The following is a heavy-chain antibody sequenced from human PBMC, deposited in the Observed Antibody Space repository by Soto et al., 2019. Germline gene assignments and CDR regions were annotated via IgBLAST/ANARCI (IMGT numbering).Heavy chain of an antibody. CDR3: ARTSDILTGFDY. J-gene: IGHJ4*02. CDR1: GGSISSYY. V-gene: IGHV4-39*01. D-gene: IGHD3-9*01. CDR2: IYYSGST. Sequence: SETLSLTCTVSGGSISSYYWGWIRQPPGKGLEWIGSIYYSGSTYYNPSLKSRVTISVDTSKNQFSLKLSSVTAADTAVYYCARTSDILTGFDYWGQGTLVTVSS.